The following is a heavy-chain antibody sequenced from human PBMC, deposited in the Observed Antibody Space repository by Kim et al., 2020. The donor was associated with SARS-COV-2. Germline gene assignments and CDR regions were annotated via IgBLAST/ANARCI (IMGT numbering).Heavy chain of an antibody. D-gene: IGHD3-22*01. Sequence: KSRLTKSVDTSKNQFSLKLSSVTAADTAVYYCARARGGTMIVVVIGAFDIWGQGTMVTVSS. V-gene: IGHV4-31*02. J-gene: IGHJ3*02. CDR3: ARARGGTMIVVVIGAFDI.